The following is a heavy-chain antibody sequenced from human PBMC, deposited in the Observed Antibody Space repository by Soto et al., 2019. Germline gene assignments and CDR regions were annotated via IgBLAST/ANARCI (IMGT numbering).Heavy chain of an antibody. V-gene: IGHV4-34*02. CDR3: ASAKAWRSEF. CDR1: GGSFSDYY. D-gene: IGHD3-10*01. Sequence: QVQLQQWGAGLLKPSETLSLTCAVYGGSFSDYYWSWVRQPPGEGLEWIGEINHRGNTNYNPSLKSRVTLSVDTPKNQFSLKLSSATAADTAVYFCASAKAWRSEFWGQGTLVTVSS. J-gene: IGHJ4*02. CDR2: INHRGNT.